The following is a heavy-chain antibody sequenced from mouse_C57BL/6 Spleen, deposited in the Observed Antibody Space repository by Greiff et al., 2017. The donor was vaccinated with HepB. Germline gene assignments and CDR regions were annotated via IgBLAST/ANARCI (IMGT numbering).Heavy chain of an antibody. CDR2: IRNKANNHAT. Sequence: EVKLQESGGGLVQPGGSMKLSCAASGFTFSDAWMDWVRQSPEKGLEWVAEIRNKANNHATYYAESVKGRFTISRDDSKSSVYLQMNSLRAEDTGIYYCTRRAPITTVVAIYYYAMDYWGQGTSVTVSS. CDR3: TRRAPITTVVAIYYYAMDY. D-gene: IGHD1-1*01. J-gene: IGHJ4*01. CDR1: GFTFSDAW. V-gene: IGHV6-6*01.